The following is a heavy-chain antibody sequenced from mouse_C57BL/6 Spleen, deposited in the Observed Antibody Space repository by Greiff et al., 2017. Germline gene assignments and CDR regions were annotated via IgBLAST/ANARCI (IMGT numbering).Heavy chain of an antibody. Sequence: QVQLQQSGAELVRPGTSVKMSCKASGYTFTNYWIGWAKQRPGHGLEWIGDIYTGGGYTNYNEKFKGKATLTADKSSSTAYMQFSSLTSEDAAIYYCARKEGEWSFGYWGQGALVTVAA. CDR1: GYTFTNYW. V-gene: IGHV1-63*01. J-gene: IGHJ3*01. D-gene: IGHD1-3*01. CDR2: IYTGGGYT. CDR3: ARKEGEWSFGY.